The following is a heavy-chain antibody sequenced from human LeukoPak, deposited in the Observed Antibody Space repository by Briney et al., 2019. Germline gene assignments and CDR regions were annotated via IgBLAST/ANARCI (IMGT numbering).Heavy chain of an antibody. D-gene: IGHD5-18*01. Sequence: PGESLKISCKGSGYSFTSYWIGWVRQMPGKGLEWMGIIYPGDSDTRYSPSFQGQVTISADKSISTAYLQWSSLKASDTAMYYCARKADTAMASDRYYYYMDVWGKGTTVTVSS. J-gene: IGHJ6*03. CDR3: ARKADTAMASDRYYYYMDV. V-gene: IGHV5-51*01. CDR1: GYSFTSYW. CDR2: IYPGDSDT.